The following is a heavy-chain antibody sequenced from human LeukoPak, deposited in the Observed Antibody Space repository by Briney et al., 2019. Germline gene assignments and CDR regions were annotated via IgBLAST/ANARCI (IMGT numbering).Heavy chain of an antibody. CDR1: GGSISSYY. CDR2: IYYSGST. D-gene: IGHD1-26*01. V-gene: IGHV4-59*01. J-gene: IGHJ4*02. CDR3: ARDSLSEVGATYFDY. Sequence: SETLSLTCGVSGGSISSYYWSWIRQPPGKGLEWIGYIYYSGSTNYNPSLKSRVTISVDTSKNQFSLKLSSVTAADTAVYYCARDSLSEVGATYFDYWGQGTLVTVSS.